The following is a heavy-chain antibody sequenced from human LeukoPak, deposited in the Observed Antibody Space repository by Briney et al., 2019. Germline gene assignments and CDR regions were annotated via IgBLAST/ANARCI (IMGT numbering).Heavy chain of an antibody. J-gene: IGHJ5*02. CDR2: IYYSGST. CDR1: GGSVSSYY. CDR3: ARARRSYGHGP. D-gene: IGHD5-18*01. V-gene: IGHV4-59*02. Sequence: SETLSLTCTVSGGSVSSYYWNWIRQPPGKGLEWIGHIYYSGSTNYNPSLKSRVSISVDTSKNQFSLKVSSVTAADTAVYYCARARRSYGHGPWGQGTLVTVSS.